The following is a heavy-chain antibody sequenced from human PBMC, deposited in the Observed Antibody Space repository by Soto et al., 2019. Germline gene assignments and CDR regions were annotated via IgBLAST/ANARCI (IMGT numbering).Heavy chain of an antibody. CDR1: GGSFSGYY. CDR3: ARGKVTIFGVVIIRGFDP. D-gene: IGHD3-3*01. V-gene: IGHV4-34*01. CDR2: INHSGST. Sequence: KPSETLSLTCAVHGGSFSGYYWSWIRQPPGKGLEWIGEINHSGSTNYNPSLKSRVTISVDTSKNQFSLKLSSVTAADTAVYYCARGKVTIFGVVIIRGFDPWGQGTLVTVSS. J-gene: IGHJ5*02.